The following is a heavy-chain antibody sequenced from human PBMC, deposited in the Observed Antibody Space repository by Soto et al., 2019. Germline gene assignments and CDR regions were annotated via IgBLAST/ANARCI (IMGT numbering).Heavy chain of an antibody. V-gene: IGHV7-4-1*01. D-gene: IGHD3-3*01. CDR1: GYTFTSYA. J-gene: IGHJ5*02. CDR2: INTNTGNP. Sequence: QVQLVQSGSELKKPGASVKVSCKASGYTFTSYAMNWVRQAPGQGLEWMGWINTNTGNPTYAQGFTGRFVFSLDTSVSTAYLQICSLKADDTAVYYCARDWAYYDFWSGYYTNLYTPNWFDPWGQGTLVTVSS. CDR3: ARDWAYYDFWSGYYTNLYTPNWFDP.